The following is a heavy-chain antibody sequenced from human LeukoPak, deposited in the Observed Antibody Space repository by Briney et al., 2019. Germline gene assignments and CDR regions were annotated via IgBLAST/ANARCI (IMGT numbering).Heavy chain of an antibody. Sequence: PSETLSLTCTVSGGSISSYYWSWIRQPPGKGLEWIGYIYYSGSTNYNPSLKSRVTISVDTSKNQFSLKLSSVTAADTAVYYCARAPGGPGSYYFDYWGQGTLVTVSS. D-gene: IGHD3-10*01. CDR3: ARAPGGPGSYYFDY. CDR2: IYYSGST. CDR1: GGSISSYY. J-gene: IGHJ4*02. V-gene: IGHV4-59*01.